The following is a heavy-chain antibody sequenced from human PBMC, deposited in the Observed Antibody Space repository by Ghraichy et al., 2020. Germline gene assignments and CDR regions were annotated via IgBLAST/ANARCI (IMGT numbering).Heavy chain of an antibody. J-gene: IGHJ4*02. CDR1: GFTFSSYA. CDR2: ISGSGGST. CDR3: GDLEEQWLVRGY. V-gene: IGHV3-23*01. D-gene: IGHD6-19*01. Sequence: GGSLRLSCAASGFTFSSYAMSWVRQAPGKGLEWVSAISGSGGSTYYADSVKGRFTISRDNSKNTLYLQMNSLRAEDTAVYYCGDLEEQWLVRGYWGQGTLVTVSS.